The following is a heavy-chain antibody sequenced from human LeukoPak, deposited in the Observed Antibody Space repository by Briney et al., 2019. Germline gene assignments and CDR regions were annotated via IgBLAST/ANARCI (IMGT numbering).Heavy chain of an antibody. Sequence: PSETLSLTCTVSGGSISSSSYYWGWIRQPRGKGLEWIGSIYYSGSTYYNPSLKSRVTISVDTSKNQFSLKLSSVTAADTAVYYCAGSPIAVAGPFDYWGQGTLVTVSS. J-gene: IGHJ4*02. D-gene: IGHD6-19*01. CDR3: AGSPIAVAGPFDY. V-gene: IGHV4-39*01. CDR2: IYYSGST. CDR1: GGSISSSSYY.